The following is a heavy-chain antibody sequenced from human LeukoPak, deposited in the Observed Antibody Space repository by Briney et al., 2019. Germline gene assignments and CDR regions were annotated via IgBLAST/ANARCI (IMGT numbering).Heavy chain of an antibody. V-gene: IGHV3-21*01. CDR3: AKSPDYYDSRFDY. Sequence: GGSLRLSCAASGFAFSSYSMNWVRQAPGKGLEWVSSISSSSSYIYYADSVKGRFTTSRGNAKNSLYLQMNSLRAEDTAVYYCAKSPDYYDSRFDYWGQGTLVTVSS. D-gene: IGHD3-22*01. CDR2: ISSSSSYI. J-gene: IGHJ4*02. CDR1: GFAFSSYS.